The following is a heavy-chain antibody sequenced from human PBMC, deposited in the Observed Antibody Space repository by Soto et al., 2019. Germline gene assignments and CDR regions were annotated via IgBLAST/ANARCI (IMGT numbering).Heavy chain of an antibody. Sequence: EVQLVESGGGLVQPGGSLRLSCAASEFTFSGRSVHWVRQAPGKGLVWVSGIDKVGTDSTYADSVKGRFTSSRDNAKNTVYLQMNRRRVEDTAVYYWARGWFGPDVWGKGTTVTVSS. CDR1: EFTFSGRS. J-gene: IGHJ6*03. D-gene: IGHD3-10*01. V-gene: IGHV3-74*01. CDR2: IDKVGTDS. CDR3: ARGWFGPDV.